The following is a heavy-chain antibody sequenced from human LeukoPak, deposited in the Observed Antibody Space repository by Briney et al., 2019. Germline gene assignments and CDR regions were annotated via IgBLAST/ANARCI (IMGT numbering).Heavy chain of an antibody. V-gene: IGHV3-7*01. D-gene: IGHD3-3*01. CDR1: GFTFSSYW. J-gene: IGHJ6*02. CDR2: IKQDGSEK. Sequence: SGGSLRLSCAASGFTFSSYWMSWVRQAPGKGLEWVANIKQDGSEKYYVHSVKGRFTISRDNAKNSLYLQMNSLRAEDTAVYYCARDNDDFWSGYYTGCMDVWGQGTTVTVSS. CDR3: ARDNDDFWSGYYTGCMDV.